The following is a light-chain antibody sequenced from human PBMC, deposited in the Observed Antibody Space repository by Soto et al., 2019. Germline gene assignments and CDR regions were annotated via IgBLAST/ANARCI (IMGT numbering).Light chain of an antibody. Sequence: QSALTQPASVSGSPGQSITISCAGTGGDIGAYNYVSWYQQHPGKAPKLMIYDVIRRPSGISNRFSGSKSGNTASLTISTLPAEDEADYYCSSYTTSSTVVFGGGTKVTVL. CDR2: DVI. V-gene: IGLV2-14*01. J-gene: IGLJ3*02. CDR3: SSYTTSSTVV. CDR1: GGDIGAYNY.